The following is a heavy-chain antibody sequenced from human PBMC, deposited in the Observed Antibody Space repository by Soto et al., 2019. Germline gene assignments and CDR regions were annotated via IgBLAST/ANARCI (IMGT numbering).Heavy chain of an antibody. D-gene: IGHD1-26*01. J-gene: IGHJ6*02. CDR3: ARDLLVGTGQPLASFYGMDV. CDR2: ISYDGSNK. CDR1: GFTFSSYA. Sequence: PGGSLRLSCAASGFTFSSYAMYWVRQAPGKGLEWVAVISYDGSNKYYADSVKGRFTISRDNSKNTLYLQMNSLRAEDTAVYYYARDLLVGTGQPLASFYGMDVWGQGTTVTVSS. V-gene: IGHV3-30-3*01.